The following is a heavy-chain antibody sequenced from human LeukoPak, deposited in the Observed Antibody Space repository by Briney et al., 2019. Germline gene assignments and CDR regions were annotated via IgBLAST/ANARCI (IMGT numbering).Heavy chain of an antibody. V-gene: IGHV1-24*01. D-gene: IGHD5-18*01. Sequence: GASVKVPCKVSGYTLTELSMHWVRQAPGKGLEWMGGFDPEDGETVYAQKFQGRVTMTEDTSTDTAYMELSSLRSEDTAVYYCATSAPDTAMDNFDYWGQGTLVTVSS. CDR2: FDPEDGET. CDR1: GYTLTELS. J-gene: IGHJ4*02. CDR3: ATSAPDTAMDNFDY.